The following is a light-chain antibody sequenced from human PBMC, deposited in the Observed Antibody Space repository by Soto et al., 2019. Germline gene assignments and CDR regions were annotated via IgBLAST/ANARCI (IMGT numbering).Light chain of an antibody. Sequence: QSVLTQPASVSGSPGQSITISCTGTSSDVGAYNYVSWYQQHPAKVPKLMIYDVSNRPSGVSDRFSGSKSGNTASLTISGLQAEDEADYYCYSSTSSSTYVFGTGTKVTVL. CDR2: DVS. CDR1: SSDVGAYNY. J-gene: IGLJ1*01. CDR3: YSSTSSSTYV. V-gene: IGLV2-14*01.